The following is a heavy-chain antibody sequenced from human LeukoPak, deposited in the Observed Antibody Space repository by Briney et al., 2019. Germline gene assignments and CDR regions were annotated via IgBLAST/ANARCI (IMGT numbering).Heavy chain of an antibody. CDR2: ISGSGGST. Sequence: GGSLRLSCAASGFTFSSYAMSWVRQAPGKGLEWVSAISGSGGSTYYADSVKGRFTISRDNSKNTLYLQMNSLRAEDTAVYYCARGSSGWYYFDYWGQGTLVTVSS. CDR3: ARGSSGWYYFDY. CDR1: GFTFSSYA. J-gene: IGHJ4*02. D-gene: IGHD6-19*01. V-gene: IGHV3-23*01.